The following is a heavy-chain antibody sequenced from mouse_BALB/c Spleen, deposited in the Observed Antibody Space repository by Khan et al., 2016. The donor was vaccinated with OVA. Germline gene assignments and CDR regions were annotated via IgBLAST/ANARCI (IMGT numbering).Heavy chain of an antibody. Sequence: VQLQQSGTVLARPGASVKMSCKASDYIFTNYWMHWVKQRPGQGLEWIGGIYPGNSDTSYNQKSKDKAKVTAVTSATTAYMELSSLTKDDSAVYYCTRAGYGAFVDWGQGTLVTVSA. D-gene: IGHD1-1*01. J-gene: IGHJ3*01. CDR2: IYPGNSDT. CDR1: DYIFTNYW. V-gene: IGHV1-5*01. CDR3: TRAGYGAFVD.